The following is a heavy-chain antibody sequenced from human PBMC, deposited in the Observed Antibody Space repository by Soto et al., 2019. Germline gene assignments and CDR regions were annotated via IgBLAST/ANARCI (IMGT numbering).Heavy chain of an antibody. V-gene: IGHV3-23*01. CDR3: AKNQGVELVPLATVDWFDP. J-gene: IGHJ5*02. Sequence: PGGSLRLSCAASGFIFENFGMSWVRQAPGKGLGWISSISGSGFKKYYADSVKGRFTISRDNSKSTVYLELNNLSAEDTAVYHCAKNQGVELVPLATVDWFDPWGQGSVVT. CDR2: ISGSGFKK. D-gene: IGHD1-26*01. CDR1: GFIFENFG.